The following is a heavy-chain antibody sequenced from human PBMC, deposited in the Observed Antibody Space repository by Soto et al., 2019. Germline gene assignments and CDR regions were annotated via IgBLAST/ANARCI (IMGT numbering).Heavy chain of an antibody. CDR1: GGSISSYY. CDR2: FYYSGST. D-gene: IGHD2-21*02. Sequence: SETLSLTCTVAGGSISSYYWSWIRQPPGKGLEWIGYFYYSGSTNYNPSLKSRVTISVDTSKNQFSLKLSSVTAADTAVYYCARVGYCGGDCSFPDYWGQGTLVTVSS. V-gene: IGHV4-59*01. J-gene: IGHJ4*02. CDR3: ARVGYCGGDCSFPDY.